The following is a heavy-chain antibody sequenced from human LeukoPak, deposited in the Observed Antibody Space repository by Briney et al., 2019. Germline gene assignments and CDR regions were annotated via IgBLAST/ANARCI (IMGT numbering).Heavy chain of an antibody. V-gene: IGHV4-61*02. D-gene: IGHD6-6*01. Sequence: PSQTLSLTCSVSGGSISSGSYYWSWIRQPAGKGLEWIGRIYTSGSTNYNPSLKSRVTISVDTSKNQFSLKLSSVTAADTAVYYCARERYILIEYSSSSLRGSFDYWGQGTLVTVSS. J-gene: IGHJ4*02. CDR3: ARERYILIEYSSSSLRGSFDY. CDR2: IYTSGST. CDR1: GGSISSGSYY.